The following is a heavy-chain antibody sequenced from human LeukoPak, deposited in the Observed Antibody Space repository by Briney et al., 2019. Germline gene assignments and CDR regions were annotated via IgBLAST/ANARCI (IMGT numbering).Heavy chain of an antibody. CDR1: GGTFSSYA. CDR2: IIPIFGTA. J-gene: IGHJ4*02. CDR3: AMRITIFGVATTLYFDY. D-gene: IGHD3-3*01. V-gene: IGHV1-69*05. Sequence: SVKVSCKASGGTFSSYAISWVRQAPGQGLEWMGGIIPIFGTANYAQKFQGRVTITTDESTSTAYMELSSLRSEDTAVYYCAMRITIFGVATTLYFDYWGQGTLVTVSS.